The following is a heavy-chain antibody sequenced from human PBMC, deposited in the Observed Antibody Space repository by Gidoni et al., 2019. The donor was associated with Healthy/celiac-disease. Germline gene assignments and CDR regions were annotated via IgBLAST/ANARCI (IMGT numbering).Heavy chain of an antibody. Sequence: EVQLVESGGGLVKPGGSLRLSCAASGFTFRRYSMTWVRQAPGKGLEWVSSSSSSSSYIYYADSVKGRFTISRDNAKNSLYLQMNSLRAEDTAVYYCARDRNDYIWGSPIDYWGQGTLVTVSS. CDR1: GFTFRRYS. D-gene: IGHD3-16*01. CDR3: ARDRNDYIWGSPIDY. J-gene: IGHJ4*02. V-gene: IGHV3-21*01. CDR2: SSSSSSYI.